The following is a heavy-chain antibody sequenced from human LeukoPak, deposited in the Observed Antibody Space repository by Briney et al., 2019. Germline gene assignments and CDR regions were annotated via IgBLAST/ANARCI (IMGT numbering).Heavy chain of an antibody. Sequence: SETLSLTCTVSGGSISSYYWSWIRQPPGKGLEWIGYIYYSGSTNYNPSLKSRVTISVDTSKNQFSLKLSSVTAADTAVYYCARGGYYDSSGSLGHYYMDVWGKGTTVTVSS. CDR2: IYYSGST. CDR1: GGSISSYY. J-gene: IGHJ6*03. CDR3: ARGGYYDSSGSLGHYYMDV. D-gene: IGHD3-22*01. V-gene: IGHV4-59*01.